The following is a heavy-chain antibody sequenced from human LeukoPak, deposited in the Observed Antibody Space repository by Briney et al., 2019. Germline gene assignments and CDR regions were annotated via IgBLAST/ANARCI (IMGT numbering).Heavy chain of an antibody. CDR1: GYTFTSYA. Sequence: ASVKVSCKASGYTFTSYAMHWVRQAPGLRLEWMGWINAGNGNTKYSQEFQGRVTITIDTSASTAYMELRNLRSEDMAVYYCARTRDYGGNWGFDYWGQGTLVTVSS. V-gene: IGHV1-3*03. D-gene: IGHD4-23*01. J-gene: IGHJ4*02. CDR3: ARTRDYGGNWGFDY. CDR2: INAGNGNT.